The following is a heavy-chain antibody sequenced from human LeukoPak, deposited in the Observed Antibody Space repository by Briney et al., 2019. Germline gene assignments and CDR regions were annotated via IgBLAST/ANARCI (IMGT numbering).Heavy chain of an antibody. CDR1: GFTFSSYS. V-gene: IGHV3-48*04. CDR2: INDNSDTI. J-gene: IGHJ4*02. Sequence: GGSLRLSCAASGFTFSSYSMHWVRQAPGKGLECVSYINDNSDTIFYADSVKGRFSISRDNAKNSLYLQMNSLGAEDTAVYYCVRDLFGRDRRPFDCWGQGTLVTVSS. D-gene: IGHD3-16*01. CDR3: VRDLFGRDRRPFDC.